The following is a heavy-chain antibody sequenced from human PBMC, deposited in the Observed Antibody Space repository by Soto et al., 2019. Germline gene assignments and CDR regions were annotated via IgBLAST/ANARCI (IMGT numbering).Heavy chain of an antibody. CDR2: IWYDGSNK. CDR3: AREEDSSSWYYFDY. D-gene: IGHD6-13*01. J-gene: IGHJ4*02. Sequence: QVQLVESGGGVVQPGRSLRLSCAASGFTFSSYGMHWVRQAPGKGLEWVAVIWYDGSNKYYADSVKGRFTSSRDNSKNTLYLQMNSLRAEDTAVYYCAREEDSSSWYYFDYWGQGTLVTVS. CDR1: GFTFSSYG. V-gene: IGHV3-33*01.